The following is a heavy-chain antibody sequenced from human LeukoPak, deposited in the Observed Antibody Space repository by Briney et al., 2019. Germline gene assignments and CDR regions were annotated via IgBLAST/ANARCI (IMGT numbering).Heavy chain of an antibody. V-gene: IGHV1-69*05. CDR3: ARASGITGTPYYYYMDV. CDR2: NIPIFGTA. CDR1: GGTFSSYA. Sequence: GASVKVSCKASGGTFSSYAISWVRQAPGQGLEWMGGNIPIFGTANYAQKFQGRVTITTDESTSTAYMELSSLRSEDTAVYYCARASGITGTPYYYYMDVWGKGTTVTVSS. D-gene: IGHD1-20*01. J-gene: IGHJ6*03.